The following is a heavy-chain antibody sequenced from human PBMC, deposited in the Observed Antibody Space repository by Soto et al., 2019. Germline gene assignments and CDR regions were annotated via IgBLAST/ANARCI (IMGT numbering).Heavy chain of an antibody. J-gene: IGHJ5*02. CDR3: ARMETFGSLNWFDP. V-gene: IGHV1-8*01. Sequence: ASVKVSCKASGYSFTNNDVSWVRQATGQGLEWMGWMNPGSGDTGYAQKFQGRVTMTRDISIATAYMELSSLRSDDTAIYYCARMETFGSLNWFDPWGQGTLVTV. CDR1: GYSFTNND. D-gene: IGHD3-16*01. CDR2: MNPGSGDT.